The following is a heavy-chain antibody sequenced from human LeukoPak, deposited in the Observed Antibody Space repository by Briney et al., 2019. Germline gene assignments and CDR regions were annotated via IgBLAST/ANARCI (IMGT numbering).Heavy chain of an antibody. V-gene: IGHV3-15*01. Sequence: PGGSLRLSCAASGFTFINACMAWVPEAPGKGLEGVGRIKAKAHVLTRDDAAPVKGIFTISRDDSKNTQELQMNSLKSEETAGYSCTTDGVGVEGGTYDNWGAGTPVRVSS. D-gene: IGHD2-8*01. J-gene: IGHJ4*02. CDR2: IKAKAHVLTR. CDR3: TTDGVGVEGGTYDN. CDR1: GFTFINAC.